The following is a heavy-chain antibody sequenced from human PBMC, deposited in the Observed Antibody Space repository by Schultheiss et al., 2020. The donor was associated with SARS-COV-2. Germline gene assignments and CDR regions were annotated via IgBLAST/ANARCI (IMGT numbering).Heavy chain of an antibody. CDR3: ARGQLVVWGGAFDI. J-gene: IGHJ3*02. Sequence: GGSLRLSCAASGFTFSSYGMHWVRQAPGKGLEWVAVIWYDGSNKYYADSVKGRFTISRDNSKNTLYLQMNSLRAEDTAVYYCARGQLVVWGGAFDIWGQGTMVTVSS. CDR1: GFTFSSYG. V-gene: IGHV3-33*01. D-gene: IGHD3-16*01. CDR2: IWYDGSNK.